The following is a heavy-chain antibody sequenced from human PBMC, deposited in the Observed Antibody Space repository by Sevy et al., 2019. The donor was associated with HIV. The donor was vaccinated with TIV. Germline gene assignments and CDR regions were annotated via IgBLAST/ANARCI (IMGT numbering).Heavy chain of an antibody. D-gene: IGHD1-26*01. CDR1: GFTFSSYG. CDR2: IWYDGSNK. Sequence: GGSLRLSCAASGFTFSSYGMHWVRQAPGKGLEWVAVIWYDGSNKYYADSVKGRFTISRDNSKNTLYLQMISLRAEDTAVYYCASDPQEWELPSEWGQGTLVTVSS. J-gene: IGHJ4*02. CDR3: ASDPQEWELPSE. V-gene: IGHV3-33*08.